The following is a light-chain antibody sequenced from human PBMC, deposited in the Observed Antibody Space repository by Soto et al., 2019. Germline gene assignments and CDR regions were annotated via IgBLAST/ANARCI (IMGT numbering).Light chain of an antibody. J-gene: IGKJ5*01. CDR2: DAS. CDR3: QQRSNWPPIT. Sequence: SVLTQSSATLSLSPGESATLSCRAGQSVSSHLAWYQQKPGQAPRLLIYDASNRATGIPARFSGSGSGTDFTLTISSLEPEDFAVYYCQQRSNWPPITFGQGTRL. V-gene: IGKV3-11*01. CDR1: QSVSSH.